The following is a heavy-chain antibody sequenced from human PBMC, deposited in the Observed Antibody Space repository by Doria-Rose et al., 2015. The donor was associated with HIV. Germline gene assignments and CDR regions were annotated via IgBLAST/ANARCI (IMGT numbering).Heavy chain of an antibody. CDR3: ARIKSSRWYHKYYFDF. V-gene: IGHV2-26*01. D-gene: IGHD6-13*01. CDR2: IFSDDER. CDR1: GVSLSSPGMG. Sequence: QITLKESGPVLVKPTETLTLTCTVSGVSLSSPGMGVSWIRQPPGKALEWLAYIFSDDERSYKTPPKSRLTISRGTSKSQVVLTMTDMDPVDTATYHCARIKSSRWYHKYYFDFWGQGTLVIVST. J-gene: IGHJ4*02.